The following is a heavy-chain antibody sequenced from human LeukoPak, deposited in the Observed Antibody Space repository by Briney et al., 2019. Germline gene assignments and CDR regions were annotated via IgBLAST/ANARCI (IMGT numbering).Heavy chain of an antibody. Sequence: GGSLRLSCAASGLNFRSSWMSWIRQAPGKGLERVANINQDGSEKYYVDSVKGRFTISRDNAKNSLYLQMNSLRVEDTVVYYCARAFYSYFDYWDQGTLVVVST. V-gene: IGHV3-7*03. CDR2: INQDGSEK. D-gene: IGHD2/OR15-2a*01. CDR3: ARAFYSYFDY. J-gene: IGHJ4*02. CDR1: GLNFRSSW.